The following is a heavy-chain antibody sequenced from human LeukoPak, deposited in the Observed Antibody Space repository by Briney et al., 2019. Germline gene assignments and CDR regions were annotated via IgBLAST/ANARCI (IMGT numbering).Heavy chain of an antibody. CDR2: ILYDGSNK. D-gene: IGHD3-3*01. CDR3: ARESSGGFDN. V-gene: IGHV3-33*05. J-gene: IGHJ4*02. CDR1: GFTFSSYD. Sequence: GGSLRLSCAASGFTFSSYDIHWVRQAPGKELEWVTIILYDGSNKYYADSVKGRFTISRDNSKNTVYLQMNSLTAEDTAVYYCARESSGGFDNWAQGTLVTVSS.